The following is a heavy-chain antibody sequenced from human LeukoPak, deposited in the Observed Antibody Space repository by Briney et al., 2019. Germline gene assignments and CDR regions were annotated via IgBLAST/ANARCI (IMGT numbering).Heavy chain of an antibody. CDR1: GFTLSNYV. V-gene: IGHV3-30*18. D-gene: IGHD3-10*01. CDR2: ISYDGSNK. J-gene: IGHJ1*01. CDR3: AKDLLYYGPGTYYNAAEYFQF. Sequence: GGSLRLSCAASGFTLSNYVMHWVRQAPGKGLEWVAVISYDGSNKDYADSVKGRFTISRDNSRNTLSLQMNSLRPEDTAVYYCAKDLLYYGPGTYYNAAEYFQFWGQGTQVTVSS.